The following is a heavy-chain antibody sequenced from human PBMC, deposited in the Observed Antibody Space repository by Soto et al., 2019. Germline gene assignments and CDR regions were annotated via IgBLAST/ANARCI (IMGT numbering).Heavy chain of an antibody. J-gene: IGHJ4*02. Sequence: QVQLVQSGAEVKKHGASVKVSCKASGYTFTGDYIHWVRQAPGQGREWMGWINPNSGGTNYAQNFQGRVTMTRDTSISTAYMELNGLTSDDTAVYYCARVRAAVAPDFDYWGQGTLVTVSS. D-gene: IGHD6-13*01. CDR2: INPNSGGT. V-gene: IGHV1-2*02. CDR1: GYTFTGDY. CDR3: ARVRAAVAPDFDY.